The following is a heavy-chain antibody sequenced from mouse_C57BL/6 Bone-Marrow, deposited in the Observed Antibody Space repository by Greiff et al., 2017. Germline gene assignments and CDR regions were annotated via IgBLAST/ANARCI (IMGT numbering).Heavy chain of an antibody. CDR2: INPGSGGT. V-gene: IGHV1-54*01. CDR1: GYAFTNYL. D-gene: IGHD1-1*01. J-gene: IGHJ3*01. CDR3: ARAHYGSFAY. Sequence: QVQLQQSGAELVRPGTSVKVSCKASGYAFTNYLIEWVKQRPGQGLEWIGVINPGSGGTNYNEKFQGKATLTADTSSITAYLQLSSLTSEDAAVYFCARAHYGSFAYWGQGTLVTVSA.